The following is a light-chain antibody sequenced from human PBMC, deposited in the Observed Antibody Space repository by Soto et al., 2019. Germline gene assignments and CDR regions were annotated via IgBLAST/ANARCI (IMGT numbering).Light chain of an antibody. CDR2: EVT. V-gene: IGLV2-8*01. CDR3: SSYAGSNNFV. Sequence: SVLTQPPSASGFPGQSVTISCTGTSSDVGYYDYVSWYQQHPGKAPKLVIYEVTKRPSGVPDRVSASKSGNTASLTVSGLRAEDEADYYCSSYAGSNNFVFGSGTKGTVL. J-gene: IGLJ1*01. CDR1: SSDVGYYDY.